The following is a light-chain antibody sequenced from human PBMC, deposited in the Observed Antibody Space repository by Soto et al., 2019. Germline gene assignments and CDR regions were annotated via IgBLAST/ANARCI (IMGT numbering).Light chain of an antibody. V-gene: IGLV1-47*01. Sequence: QPVLTQPPSASGTPGQRVTISCSGSSSNIGSNYIYWYQRVPGTAPTLLIYRNDQRPSGVPDRFSGSKSGTSASLAISGLRSEDEADYFCSGWDDSLDGPVFGGGTQLTVL. CDR3: SGWDDSLDGPV. J-gene: IGLJ2*01. CDR2: RND. CDR1: SSNIGSNY.